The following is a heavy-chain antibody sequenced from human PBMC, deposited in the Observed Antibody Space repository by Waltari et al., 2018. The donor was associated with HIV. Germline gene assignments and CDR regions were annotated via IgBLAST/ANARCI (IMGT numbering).Heavy chain of an antibody. D-gene: IGHD5-18*01. J-gene: IGHJ6*02. Sequence: EVQLVEFGGGLVKPGGSLRPSCVASGFTFSGFSLNWFRQAPGKGREWVSSISSSSSYIYYADSVKGRFTISRDNAKNSLYLQMNSLRAEDTAVYYCARSVYSYGYLTYYYGMDVWGQGTTVTVSS. CDR1: GFTFSGFS. CDR2: ISSSSSYI. V-gene: IGHV3-21*01. CDR3: ARSVYSYGYLTYYYGMDV.